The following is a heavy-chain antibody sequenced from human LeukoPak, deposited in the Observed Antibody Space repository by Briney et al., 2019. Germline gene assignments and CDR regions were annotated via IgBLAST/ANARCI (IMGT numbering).Heavy chain of an antibody. CDR1: GFTFSSYW. J-gene: IGHJ4*02. CDR2: INSDGSST. CDR3: ARDYDSSGYYLTTGFDY. Sequence: GGSLRLSCAASGFTFSSYWMHWVRQAPGKGLVWVSRINSDGSSTSYADSVKGRFTISRDNAKNTLYLQMNSLRAEDTAVYYCARDYDSSGYYLTTGFDYWGQGTLVTVSS. V-gene: IGHV3-74*01. D-gene: IGHD3-22*01.